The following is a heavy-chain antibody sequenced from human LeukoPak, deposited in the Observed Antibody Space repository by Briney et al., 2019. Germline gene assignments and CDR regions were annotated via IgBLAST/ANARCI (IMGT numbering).Heavy chain of an antibody. V-gene: IGHV4-39*07. CDR2: IYYSGST. Sequence: SETLSLTCTVSGGSISSSSYYWGWIRQPPGKGLEWIGSIYYSGSTYYNPSLKSRVTISVDTSKNQFSLKLSSVTAADTAVYYCARASDFWRGYSPLGWFDPWGQGTLVTVSS. J-gene: IGHJ5*02. CDR3: ARASDFWRGYSPLGWFDP. D-gene: IGHD3-3*01. CDR1: GGSISSSSYY.